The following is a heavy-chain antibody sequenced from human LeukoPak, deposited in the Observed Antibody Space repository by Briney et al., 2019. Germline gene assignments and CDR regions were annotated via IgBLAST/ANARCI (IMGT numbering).Heavy chain of an antibody. CDR1: DNSFNSYI. J-gene: IGHJ6*02. CDR2: ISASSTYT. D-gene: IGHD2-15*01. V-gene: IGHV3-21*01. CDR3: ARDHMVEVGSYGLDV. Sequence: GGSLRLSCVGSDNSFNSYIINWVRQAPGKGLEWVSSISASSTYTYSADSVKGRFTISRDNAKKSVYLQMDSLRAEDTAVYYCARDHMVEVGSYGLDVWGQGTSVTVSS.